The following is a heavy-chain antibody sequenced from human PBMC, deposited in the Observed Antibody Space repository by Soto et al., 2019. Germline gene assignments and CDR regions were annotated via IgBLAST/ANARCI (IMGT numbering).Heavy chain of an antibody. D-gene: IGHD6-19*01. V-gene: IGHV1-69*13. CDR2: IIPIFGTA. CDR3: ARDQSGAVAGTGFDY. CDR1: GGTFSSYA. Sequence: GASVKVSCKASGGTFSSYAISWVRQAPGQGLEWMGGIIPIFGTANYAQKFQGRVTITADESTSTAYMELSSLRSEDTAVYYCARDQSGAVAGTGFDYWGQGTLVTVSS. J-gene: IGHJ4*02.